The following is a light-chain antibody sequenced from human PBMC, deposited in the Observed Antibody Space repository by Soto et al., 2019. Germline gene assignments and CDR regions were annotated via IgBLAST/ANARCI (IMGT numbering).Light chain of an antibody. V-gene: IGKV1-39*01. CDR2: RAS. J-gene: IGKJ5*01. CDR1: QSIRVS. CDR3: QQSYSHLIT. Sequence: DIQMTQSPSSLSASVGDSVNITCRASQSIRVSLNWYQQKPGKAPKLLIFRASTLESGVPPRFSGGGSGTDFTLTIYGLQPEDFATYYCQQSYSHLITFGQGTRLEIK.